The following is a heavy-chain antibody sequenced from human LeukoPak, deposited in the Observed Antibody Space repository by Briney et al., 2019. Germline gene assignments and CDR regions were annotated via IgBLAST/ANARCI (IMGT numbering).Heavy chain of an antibody. CDR3: ARYCSSTKCPFDF. Sequence: KPSETLSLTCTASGGSISSGIYFWSWIRQHPGKGLEWMGYIHHSGHTYYNPSLRSRLTISMDTSKNQFSLSLSAVTDADTAMYYCARYCSSTKCPFDFWGQGTLVTVSS. J-gene: IGHJ4*02. V-gene: IGHV4-31*03. CDR1: GGSISSGIYF. CDR2: IHHSGHT. D-gene: IGHD2-2*01.